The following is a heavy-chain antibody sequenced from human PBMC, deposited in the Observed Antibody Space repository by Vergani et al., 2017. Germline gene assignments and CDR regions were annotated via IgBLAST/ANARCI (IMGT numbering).Heavy chain of an antibody. CDR3: ARDWRLLYNRFDP. V-gene: IGHV3-33*01. D-gene: IGHD1-14*01. CDR1: GFTFNQYG. J-gene: IGHJ5*02. CDR2: TWYDGNNK. Sequence: QVQLVESGGGVVQPGRSLRLPCAASGFTFNQYGMHWVRQAPGKGLEWVAVTWYDGNNKQYADSVKGRFTISRDNSKSTMYLQMNSLRDEDTGVYYCARDWRLLYNRFDPWGQGTLVTVSS.